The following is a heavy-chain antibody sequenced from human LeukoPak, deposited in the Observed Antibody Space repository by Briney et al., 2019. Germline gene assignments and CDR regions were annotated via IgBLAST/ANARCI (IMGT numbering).Heavy chain of an antibody. Sequence: GASVKVSCKASGYTFTSYGISWVRQAPGQGLEWMGWISAYNGNTNYAQKLQGRVTMTTDTSTSTAYMELRSLRSDDTAVYYCARAPANVFGISGSYGACDYWGQGTLVTVSS. V-gene: IGHV1-18*01. CDR3: ARAPANVFGISGSYGACDY. D-gene: IGHD1-26*01. CDR2: ISAYNGNT. J-gene: IGHJ4*02. CDR1: GYTFTSYG.